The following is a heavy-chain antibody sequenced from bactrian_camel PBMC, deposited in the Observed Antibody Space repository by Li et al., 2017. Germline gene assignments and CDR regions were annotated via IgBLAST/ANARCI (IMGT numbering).Heavy chain of an antibody. CDR2: LARDGST. CDR3: VAKLPQQFGPSTYCPTYDYTY. D-gene: IGHD2*01. V-gene: IGHV3S53*01. Sequence: HVQLVESGGGSVQAGGSLRLSCGVSGSSYSGCHMRWFRTAPGKEREGVAVLARDGSTGYAESVKGRFAISLDNAKNTVYLQMNSLKPEDTAMYYGVAKLPQQFGPSTYCPTYDYTYWGQGTQVTVS. CDR1: GSSYSGCH. J-gene: IGHJ4*01.